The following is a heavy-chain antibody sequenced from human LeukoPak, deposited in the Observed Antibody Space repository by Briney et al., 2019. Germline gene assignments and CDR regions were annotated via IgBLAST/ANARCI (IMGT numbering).Heavy chain of an antibody. CDR3: ARMVRGVIDY. D-gene: IGHD3-10*01. CDR2: IYTSGST. Sequence: SETLSLTCTVSGNSISSGDNYWSWIRQPAGKGLEWIGRIYTSGSTNYNPSLKSRVTISVDTSKNQFSLKLSSVTAADTAVYYCARMVRGVIDYWGQGTLVTVSS. CDR1: GNSISSGDNY. J-gene: IGHJ4*02. V-gene: IGHV4-61*02.